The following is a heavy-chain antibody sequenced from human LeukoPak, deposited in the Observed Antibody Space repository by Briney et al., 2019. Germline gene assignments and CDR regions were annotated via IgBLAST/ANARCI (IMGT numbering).Heavy chain of an antibody. J-gene: IGHJ4*02. CDR1: GSSISSSNW. D-gene: IGHD6-19*01. CDR3: ARSYSSGWYTPRY. V-gene: IGHV4-4*02. Sequence: PSETLSLTCAVSGSSISSSNWWSWVRQPPGKGLEWIGEIYHSGSTNYNPSLKSRVTISVDKSNNQFSLKLSSVTAADTAVYYCARSYSSGWYTPRYWGQGTLVTVSS. CDR2: IYHSGST.